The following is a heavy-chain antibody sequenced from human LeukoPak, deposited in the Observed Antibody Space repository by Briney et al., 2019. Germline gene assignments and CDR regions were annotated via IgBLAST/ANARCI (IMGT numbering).Heavy chain of an antibody. Sequence: GGSLRLSCATSRFNFDRYTIHWVRQAPGKGLEWVSLAGWAGGTTFYSDSVRGRFTISRDSGRKSAYLQMNSLTTDDTAFYFCAKELDTMFFDYWGQGALVTVSS. D-gene: IGHD3-10*02. CDR1: RFNFDRYT. CDR3: AKELDTMFFDY. V-gene: IGHV3-43*01. J-gene: IGHJ4*02. CDR2: AGWAGGTT.